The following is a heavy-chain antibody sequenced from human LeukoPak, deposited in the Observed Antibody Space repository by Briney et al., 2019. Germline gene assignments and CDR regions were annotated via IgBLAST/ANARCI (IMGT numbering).Heavy chain of an antibody. V-gene: IGHV3-23*01. J-gene: IGHJ4*02. CDR1: GFTFSNFA. CDR2: ICKSGGST. D-gene: IGHD3-22*01. CDR3: AKDLESAYDCAGHYSPFDS. Sequence: GGSLRLSCAGSGFTFSNFAMSWVRQAPGRGLEWVSAICKSGGSTFYADSVRGRFTISRDNSMNTLFLQMNSLRAEDAAVYYCAKDLESAYDCAGHYSPFDSWAQGTLVTVSS.